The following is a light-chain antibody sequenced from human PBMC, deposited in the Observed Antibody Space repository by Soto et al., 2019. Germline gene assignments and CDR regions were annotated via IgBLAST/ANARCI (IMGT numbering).Light chain of an antibody. CDR1: TSNIGSNY. Sequence: QSVLTQPPSASGTPGQRVTISCSGSTSNIGSNYVYWYQHLPGTAPKLLIYRNDQRPSGVPDRFSGSKSGTSASLAISGLRSEDEADYSCARWDDSLSGVVFAGGTKLTVL. CDR3: ARWDDSLSGVV. J-gene: IGLJ3*02. V-gene: IGLV1-47*01. CDR2: RND.